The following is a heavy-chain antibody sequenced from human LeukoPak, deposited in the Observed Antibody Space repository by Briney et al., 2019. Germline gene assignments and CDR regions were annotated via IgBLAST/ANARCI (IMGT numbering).Heavy chain of an antibody. V-gene: IGHV1-18*01. CDR3: ASHRMVRGVILLDS. D-gene: IGHD3-10*01. CDR2: ISAYNGNT. Sequence: ASVKVSCKASGYTFTSYGISWVRQAPGQGLEWMGWISAYNGNTNYAQKLQGRVTMTTDTSTSTAYMELRSLRSDDTAVYYCASHRMVRGVILLDSWGQGTLVTVSS. J-gene: IGHJ4*02. CDR1: GYTFTSYG.